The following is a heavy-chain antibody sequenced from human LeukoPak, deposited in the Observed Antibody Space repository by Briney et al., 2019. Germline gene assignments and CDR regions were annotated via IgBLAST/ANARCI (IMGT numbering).Heavy chain of an antibody. CDR3: ARDKVVGATHFDY. CDR2: IRYDGSNK. CDR1: GFTFSSYG. V-gene: IGHV3-30*02. J-gene: IGHJ4*02. D-gene: IGHD1-26*01. Sequence: GGSLRLSCAASGFTFSSYGMHWVRQAPGKGLEWVAFIRYDGSNKYYADSVKGRFTISRDNSKNTLYLQMNSLRAEDTAVYYCARDKVVGATHFDYWGQGTLVTVSS.